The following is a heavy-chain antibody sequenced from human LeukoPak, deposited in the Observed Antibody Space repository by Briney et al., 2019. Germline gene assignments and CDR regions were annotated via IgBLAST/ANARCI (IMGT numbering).Heavy chain of an antibody. CDR3: ARTARLPDS. CDR2: VY. CDR1: DDSIRTHY. Sequence: SETLSLTCTVSDDSIRTHYWSWIRQPPGKGLECIGYVYNPSLKSRVTMSVDTSKNQLSLKLSSVTAADTAVYYCARTARLPDSWGQGTLVTVSS. V-gene: IGHV4-4*09. D-gene: IGHD2-21*01. J-gene: IGHJ4*02.